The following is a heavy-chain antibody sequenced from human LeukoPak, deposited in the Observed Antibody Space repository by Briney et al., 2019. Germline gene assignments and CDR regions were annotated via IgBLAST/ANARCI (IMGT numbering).Heavy chain of an antibody. Sequence: PSETLSLTCTVSGGSVSGYYWSWIRQPPGKGLEWIGYMYDRGNINYNPSLKSRVTLSQGMSKNQLSLKLRSVTAADSAVYYCAATIKRDYGDTNLHYSGQGVLVTVSS. CDR1: GGSVSGYY. CDR3: AATIKRDYGDTNLHY. D-gene: IGHD4-17*01. CDR2: MYDRGNI. V-gene: IGHV4-59*02. J-gene: IGHJ4*02.